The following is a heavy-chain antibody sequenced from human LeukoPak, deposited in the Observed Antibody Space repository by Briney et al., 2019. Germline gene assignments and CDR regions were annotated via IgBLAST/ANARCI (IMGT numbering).Heavy chain of an antibody. J-gene: IGHJ3*02. Sequence: PSETLSLTCAVYGGSFSGYYWSWIRQPPGKGLEWIGYIYYSGSTYYNPSLKSRVTISVDTSKNQFSLKLSSVTAADTAVYYCARDAIQLWENDAFDIWGQGTMVTVSS. CDR3: ARDAIQLWENDAFDI. CDR2: IYYSGST. V-gene: IGHV4-34*01. D-gene: IGHD5-18*01. CDR1: GGSFSGYY.